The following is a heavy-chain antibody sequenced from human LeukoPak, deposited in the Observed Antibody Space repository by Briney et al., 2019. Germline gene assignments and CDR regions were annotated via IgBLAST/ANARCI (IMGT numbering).Heavy chain of an antibody. CDR3: AGRYDILTGYYLGAFDI. V-gene: IGHV3-9*01. CDR2: ISWNSGSI. CDR1: GFTFDDYA. J-gene: IGHJ3*02. Sequence: GGSLRLSCAASGFTFDDYAMHWVRQAPGKGLEWVSGISWNSGSIGYADSVKGRFTISRDNAKNSLYLQMNSLRAEDTALYYCAGRYDILTGYYLGAFDIWSQGTMVTVSS. D-gene: IGHD3-9*01.